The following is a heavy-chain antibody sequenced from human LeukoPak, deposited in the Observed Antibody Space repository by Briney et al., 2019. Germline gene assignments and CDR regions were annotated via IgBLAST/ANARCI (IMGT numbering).Heavy chain of an antibody. V-gene: IGHV3-9*01. CDR2: ISWNSGSI. CDR3: AKDATRRGGYDYFDY. CDR1: GFTFDDYA. D-gene: IGHD5-12*01. J-gene: IGHJ4*02. Sequence: GGSLRLSCAASGFTFDDYAMHWVRQAPGKGLEWVSGISWNSGSIGYADSVEGRFTISRDNAKNSLYLQMNSLRAEDTALYYCAKDATRRGGYDYFDYWGQGTLVTVSS.